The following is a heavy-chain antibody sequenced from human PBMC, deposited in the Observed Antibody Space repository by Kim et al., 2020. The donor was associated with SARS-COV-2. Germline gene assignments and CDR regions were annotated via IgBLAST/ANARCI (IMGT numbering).Heavy chain of an antibody. Sequence: SFKSRVTISVDTSKNQFSRKLSSVTAADTAVYYCARGRITIFGVVTEFDYWGQGTLVTVSS. D-gene: IGHD3-3*01. CDR3: ARGRITIFGVVTEFDY. J-gene: IGHJ4*02. V-gene: IGHV4-31*02.